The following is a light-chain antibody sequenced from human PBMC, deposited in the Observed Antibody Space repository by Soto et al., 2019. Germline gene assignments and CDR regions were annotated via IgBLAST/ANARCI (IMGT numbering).Light chain of an antibody. CDR3: CSYAGSHTLM. J-gene: IGLJ3*02. V-gene: IGLV2-23*01. Sequence: QSVLTQPASVSGSPGQSITISCTGTSDDVGSYNLVSWYQQYPGKAPKVLIYEDTKRPSGVSYRFSGSKSGNTASLTISGLQAEDESSYYCCSYAGSHTLMFGGGTKVTVL. CDR1: SDDVGSYNL. CDR2: EDT.